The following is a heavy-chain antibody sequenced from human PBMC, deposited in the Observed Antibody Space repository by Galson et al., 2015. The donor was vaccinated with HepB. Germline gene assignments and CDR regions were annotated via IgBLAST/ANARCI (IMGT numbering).Heavy chain of an antibody. CDR3: ARYCSSTSCYLIDAFDF. CDR2: INAANGNT. D-gene: IGHD2-2*01. CDR1: GYTFTSYA. V-gene: IGHV1-3*01. Sequence: SVKVSCKASGYTFTSYAMHWGRQAPGQRLEWMGWINAANGNTKYSQKFQGRVTITRDTSARTAYMELSSLRSEDTAVYYCARYCSSTSCYLIDAFDFWGHGTMVTVSS. J-gene: IGHJ3*01.